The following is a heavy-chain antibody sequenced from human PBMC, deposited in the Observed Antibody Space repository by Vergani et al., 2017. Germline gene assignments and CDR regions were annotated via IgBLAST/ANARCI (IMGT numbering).Heavy chain of an antibody. D-gene: IGHD3-9*01. V-gene: IGHV1-69*12. CDR1: GGTFSSYA. CDR3: ARDRRGYYDIVTGYVV. J-gene: IGHJ4*02. CDR2: IIPIVGTA. Sequence: QVQLVQSGAEVKKPGSSVKVSCKASGGTFSSYAISWVRLAPGQGLEWMGGIIPIVGTANYAQKFQGRVTITADESTSTAYMGLSSLRSEDSAVYYCARDRRGYYDIVTGYVVWGQGTLVTVSS.